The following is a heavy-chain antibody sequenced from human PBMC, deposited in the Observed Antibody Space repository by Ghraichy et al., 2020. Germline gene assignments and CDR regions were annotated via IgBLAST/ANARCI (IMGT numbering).Heavy chain of an antibody. D-gene: IGHD3-22*01. CDR2: IYYSGST. CDR3: ARHYYDSSGYYQGHYYYYMDV. J-gene: IGHJ6*03. V-gene: IGHV4-39*01. Sequence: ESLNISCTVSGGSISSSSYYWGWIRQPPGKGLEWIGSIYYSGSTYYNPSLKSRVTISVDTSKNQFSLKLSSVTAADTAVYYCARHYYDSSGYYQGHYYYYMDVWGKGTTVTVSS. CDR1: GGSISSSSYY.